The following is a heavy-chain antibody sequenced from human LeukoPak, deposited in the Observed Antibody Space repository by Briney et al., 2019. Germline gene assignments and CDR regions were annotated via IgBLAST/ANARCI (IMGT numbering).Heavy chain of an antibody. CDR3: ARDSGYSSSPFDY. D-gene: IGHD6-6*01. CDR1: GFTVSSNY. J-gene: IGHJ4*02. Sequence: GGSLRLSCAASGFTVSSNYMSWVRQAPGKGLEWVSVIYSGGSTYYADSVKGRFTISRDNSKNTLYLQMNSLRVEDTAVYYCARDSGYSSSPFDYWGQGTLVTVSS. V-gene: IGHV3-66*01. CDR2: IYSGGST.